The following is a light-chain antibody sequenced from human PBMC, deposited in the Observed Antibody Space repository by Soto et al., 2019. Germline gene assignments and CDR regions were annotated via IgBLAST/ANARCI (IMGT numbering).Light chain of an antibody. V-gene: IGLV1-40*01. CDR1: GSTIGAGYD. CDR3: QSYDSSLSVV. J-gene: IGLJ2*01. Sequence: QSVLTQPPSVSGAPGQRVTISCTGSGSTIGAGYDVHWYQQLPGTAPRLLIYDNTNRPSGVPGRFSGSKSGTSASLAISGLQAEDEADYYCQSYDSSLSVVFGGGTKLTVL. CDR2: DNT.